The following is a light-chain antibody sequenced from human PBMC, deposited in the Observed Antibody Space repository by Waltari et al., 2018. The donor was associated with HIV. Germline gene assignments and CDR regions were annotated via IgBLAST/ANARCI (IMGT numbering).Light chain of an antibody. J-gene: IGLJ3*02. CDR1: SYNIGNNY. V-gene: IGLV1-51*01. Sequence: QSVLTQPPSVSAAPGQTVTISCSGSSYNIGNNYVSWYQQLPGTAPKLLIYDNNKRPAGIPDRFTGSKSGTAATRGITGLQTGDDADYYCGTWDSSLSAGVFVGGTKLTVL. CDR2: DNN. CDR3: GTWDSSLSAGV.